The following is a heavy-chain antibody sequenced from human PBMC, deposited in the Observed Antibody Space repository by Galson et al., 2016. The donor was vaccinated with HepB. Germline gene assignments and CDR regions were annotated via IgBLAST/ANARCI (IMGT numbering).Heavy chain of an antibody. CDR2: ISFDGSNN. D-gene: IGHD3-16*02. V-gene: IGHV3-30-3*01. J-gene: IGHJ4*02. Sequence: SLRLSCAASGFTFSSYAMHWVRQAPGKGLEWVAVISFDGSNNFYADSVKGRFTISSDHSKNTLYLQMNSLRAEDTAVYYCARDDDYVWGTYRYTRTVPQYYFDYWGQGTLVTVSS. CDR1: GFTFSSYA. CDR3: ARDDDYVWGTYRYTRTVPQYYFDY.